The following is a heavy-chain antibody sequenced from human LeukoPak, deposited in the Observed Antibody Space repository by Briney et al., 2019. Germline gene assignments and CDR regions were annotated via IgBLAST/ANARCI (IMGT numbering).Heavy chain of an antibody. Sequence: GGSLRLSCAASGFTFSSYGMHWVRQAPGKGLEWVAFIRYDGSNKYYADSVKGRFTISRDNSKNTLYLQMNSLRAGDTAVYYCAKQSRRTSYGFDYWGQGTLVTVSS. CDR3: AKQSRRTSYGFDY. CDR2: IRYDGSNK. D-gene: IGHD2-2*01. CDR1: GFTFSSYG. V-gene: IGHV3-30*02. J-gene: IGHJ4*02.